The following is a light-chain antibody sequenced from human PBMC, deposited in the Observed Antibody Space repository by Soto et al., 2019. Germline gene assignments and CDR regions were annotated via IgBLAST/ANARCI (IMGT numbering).Light chain of an antibody. V-gene: IGKV1-39*01. CDR3: QQHYSTPQLT. CDR1: QSIRSY. J-gene: IGKJ4*01. Sequence: DIQMTQSPSSLSASVGDRVTITCRASQSIRSYVNWYQQRPGKAPKLLIYAASSLQSGVPSRFSGSGSGTEFTLSITSLQPEDFATYHCQQHYSTPQLTFGGGTKVEIK. CDR2: AAS.